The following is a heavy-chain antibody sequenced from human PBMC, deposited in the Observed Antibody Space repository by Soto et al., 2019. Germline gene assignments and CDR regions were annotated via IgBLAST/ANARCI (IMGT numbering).Heavy chain of an antibody. Sequence: SETLSLTCTVSGGSISSSSYYWGWIRQPPGKGLEWIGSIYYSGSTYYNPSLKSRVTISVDTSKNQFSLKLSSVTAADTAVYYCARFYYGSGSLKNPLDYWGQGTLVTVSS. CDR2: IYYSGST. CDR3: ARFYYGSGSLKNPLDY. J-gene: IGHJ4*02. D-gene: IGHD3-10*01. V-gene: IGHV4-39*01. CDR1: GGSISSSSYY.